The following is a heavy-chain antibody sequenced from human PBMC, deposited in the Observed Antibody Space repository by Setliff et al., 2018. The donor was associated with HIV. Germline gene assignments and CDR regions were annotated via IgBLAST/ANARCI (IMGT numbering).Heavy chain of an antibody. CDR2: INDSGDT. CDR1: GGPLSGYC. Sequence: PSETLSLTCGLYGGPLSGYCWTWIRQSPEKGLEWIGEINDSGDTKYNPSLMSRLSMSVEKSKNEFSRKVTSLTAADTAVYFCTRGPARRYPGSTVYGLWGQGTPVTVSS. J-gene: IGHJ1*01. V-gene: IGHV4-34*01. CDR3: TRGPARRYPGSTVYGL. D-gene: IGHD1-26*01.